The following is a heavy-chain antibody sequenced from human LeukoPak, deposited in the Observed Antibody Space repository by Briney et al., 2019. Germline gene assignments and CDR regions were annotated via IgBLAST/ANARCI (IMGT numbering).Heavy chain of an antibody. CDR1: GYTFTDYY. CDR3: AREGFCTGTKCPAEY. CDR2: INPNTGGT. Sequence: GASVKVSCKASGYTFTDYYIHWVRQAPGQGLEWMGWINPNTGGTNSAQKFQGRVTMTRDTSISIAYMELKRLRSDDTAVYFCAREGFCTGTKCPAEYWGQGTLVTVSS. D-gene: IGHD2-8*02. J-gene: IGHJ4*02. V-gene: IGHV1-2*02.